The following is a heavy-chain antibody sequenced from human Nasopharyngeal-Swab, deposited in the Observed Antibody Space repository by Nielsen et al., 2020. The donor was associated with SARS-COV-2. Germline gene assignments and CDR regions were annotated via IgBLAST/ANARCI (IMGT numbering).Heavy chain of an antibody. CDR3: ASGYHYYYYYYDMDV. CDR1: GFTFSSYA. D-gene: IGHD5-18*01. V-gene: IGHV3-33*01. Sequence: GGSLRLSCAASGFTFSSYAMHWVRQAPGKGLEWVAVIWYDGSNKYYADPVKGRFTISRDNSKNTLYLQMNSLRAEDTAVYYCASGYHYYYYYYDMDVWGQGTTVTVSS. CDR2: IWYDGSNK. J-gene: IGHJ6*02.